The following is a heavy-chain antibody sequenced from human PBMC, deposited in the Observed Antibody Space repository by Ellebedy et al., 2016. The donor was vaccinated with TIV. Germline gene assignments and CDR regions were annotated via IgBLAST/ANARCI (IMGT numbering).Heavy chain of an antibody. CDR2: INPSGGSA. D-gene: IGHD3-10*01. CDR1: GYTFTSYY. Sequence: AASVKVSCKASGYTFTSYYVHWVRQAPGQGLEWMGLINPSGGSATYAPKLQGRVTMTRDTSTSTVYMELSSLRSEDTAVYYCARDPRNLLVPTGDYGMDVWGQGTTVTVSS. J-gene: IGHJ6*02. CDR3: ARDPRNLLVPTGDYGMDV. V-gene: IGHV1-46*04.